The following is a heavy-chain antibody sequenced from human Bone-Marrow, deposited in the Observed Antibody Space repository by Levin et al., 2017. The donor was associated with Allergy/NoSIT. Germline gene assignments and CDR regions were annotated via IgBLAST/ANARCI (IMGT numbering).Heavy chain of an antibody. J-gene: IGHJ4*02. CDR2: ISAYNGNT. CDR1: GYTFTSYG. D-gene: IGHD4-17*01. V-gene: IGHV1-18*01. CDR3: AGRGHFGDYGDY. Sequence: GESLKISCKASGYTFTSYGISWVRQAPGQGLEWMGWISAYNGNTNYAQKLQGRVTMTTDTSTSTAYMELRSLRSDDTAVYYCAGRGHFGDYGDYWGQGTLVTVSS.